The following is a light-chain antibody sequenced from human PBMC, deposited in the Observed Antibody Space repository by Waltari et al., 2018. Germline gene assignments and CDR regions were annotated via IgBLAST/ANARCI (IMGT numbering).Light chain of an antibody. CDR2: DTS. CDR1: TGVVTSGHY. Sequence: QAVVTQEPSVTVSPGGTVTITCASSTGVVTSGHYAYWFQQKPGQVPRTLIYDTSKKHAWTGARLSGSSLGGKAALTVSGARAEDEADYYCLLYGGDAHWVFGGGTKLTVL. V-gene: IGLV7-46*01. J-gene: IGLJ3*02. CDR3: LLYGGDAHWV.